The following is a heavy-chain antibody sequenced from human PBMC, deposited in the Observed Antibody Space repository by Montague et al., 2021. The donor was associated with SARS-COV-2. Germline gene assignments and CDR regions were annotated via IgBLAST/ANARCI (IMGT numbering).Heavy chain of an antibody. V-gene: IGHV4-34*01. D-gene: IGHD3-10*01. Sequence: SETLSLTCAVHGGSFSTYSWNWIRQPPGKGLEWIGEIHYGGSTNYNPSLKSRVTISADTSKNQFSLKLTSVAAADTAVYYCARLGDGVVPSPILGVGPYYSYYYIDVWGKGTTVTVSS. CDR3: ARLGDGVVPSPILGVGPYYSYYYIDV. CDR1: GGSFSTYS. J-gene: IGHJ6*03. CDR2: IHYGGST.